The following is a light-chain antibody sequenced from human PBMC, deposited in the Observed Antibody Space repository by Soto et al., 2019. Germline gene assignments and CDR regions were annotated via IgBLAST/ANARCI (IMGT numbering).Light chain of an antibody. Sequence: EIVMTQSPATLSVSPGERATLSFSASQSVSSNLAWYQQKPGQAPRLLIYGASTRATGIPARFSGSGSGTEFTLTISSLQPEDFATYYCLQDYNYPWTFGQGTKVDIK. CDR2: GAS. V-gene: IGKV3-15*01. J-gene: IGKJ1*01. CDR3: LQDYNYPWT. CDR1: QSVSSN.